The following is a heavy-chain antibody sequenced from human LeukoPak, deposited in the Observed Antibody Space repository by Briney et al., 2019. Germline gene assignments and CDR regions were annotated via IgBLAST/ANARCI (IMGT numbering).Heavy chain of an antibody. Sequence: GASVKVSCKASGGTFSSYAISWVRQAPGQGLEWMGGIIPIFGTANYAQKFQGRVRITTDESTSTAYMELSSLRSEDTAVYYCARTDLQEDWFDPWVQGTLVTVSS. CDR2: IIPIFGTA. V-gene: IGHV1-69*05. CDR3: ARTDLQEDWFDP. CDR1: GGTFSSYA. J-gene: IGHJ5*02.